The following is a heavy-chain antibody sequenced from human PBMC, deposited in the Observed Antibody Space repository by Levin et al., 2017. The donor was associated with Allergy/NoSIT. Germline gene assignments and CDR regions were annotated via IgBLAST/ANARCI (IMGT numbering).Heavy chain of an antibody. CDR3: ARDPIPLTVDFSYYFDY. V-gene: IGHV3-74*01. Sequence: GASVKVSCAASGFTFSSYWMHWVRQSPGKGLVWVSRINSDGSSTSYADSVKGRFTISRDNAKNTLYLQMNSLRAEDTAVYYCARDPIPLTVDFSYYFDYWGQGTLVTVSS. D-gene: IGHD3/OR15-3a*01. CDR1: GFTFSSYW. J-gene: IGHJ4*02. CDR2: INSDGSST.